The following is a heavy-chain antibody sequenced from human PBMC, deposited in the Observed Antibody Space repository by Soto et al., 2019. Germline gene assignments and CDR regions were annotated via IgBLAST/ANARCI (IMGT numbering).Heavy chain of an antibody. CDR3: AHAYGGRSLY. Sequence: QITLKESGPTLVKPTQTLTLTCTFSGFSLGTDRVGVGWIRQPPGKALEWLAVIYWDDTKTYRPSLKSRLTTTQDTSKNQVALTMSSMDPVDTATYYCAHAYGGRSLYWGQGTLVTVSS. D-gene: IGHD1-26*01. CDR2: IYWDDTK. J-gene: IGHJ4*02. V-gene: IGHV2-5*02. CDR1: GFSLGTDRVG.